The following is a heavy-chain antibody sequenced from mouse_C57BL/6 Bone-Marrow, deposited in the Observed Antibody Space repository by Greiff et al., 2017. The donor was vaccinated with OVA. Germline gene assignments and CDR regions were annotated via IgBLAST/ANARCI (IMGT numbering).Heavy chain of an antibody. D-gene: IGHD2-5*01. V-gene: IGHV1-81*01. CDR3: ARGDYSNSYYFDY. Sequence: VKLVESGAELARPGASVKLSCKASGYTFTSYGISWVKQRTGQGLEWIGEIYPRSGNTYYNEKFKGKATLTADKSSSTAYMELRSLTSEDSAVYFCARGDYSNSYYFDYWGQGTTLTVSS. CDR1: GYTFTSYG. J-gene: IGHJ2*01. CDR2: IYPRSGNT.